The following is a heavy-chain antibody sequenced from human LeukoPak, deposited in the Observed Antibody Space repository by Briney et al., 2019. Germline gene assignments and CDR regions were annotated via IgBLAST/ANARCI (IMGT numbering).Heavy chain of an antibody. CDR3: ARGRGYGSSTLDY. CDR1: GYTFTDYY. Sequence: GASVKVSCKASGYTFTDYYMHWVRQAPGQGLEWMGWINPYSGGTNYAQKFQGRVSMTRDTPISTAYMELSSLRSDDTAVYYCARGRGYGSSTLDYWGQGTLVTVSS. J-gene: IGHJ4*02. V-gene: IGHV1-2*02. CDR2: INPYSGGT. D-gene: IGHD5-12*01.